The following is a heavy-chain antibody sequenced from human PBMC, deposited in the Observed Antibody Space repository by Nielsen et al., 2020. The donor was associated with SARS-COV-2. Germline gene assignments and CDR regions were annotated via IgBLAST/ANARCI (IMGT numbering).Heavy chain of an antibody. CDR1: GFTFSDYY. CDR2: ISSSGSTI. J-gene: IGHJ5*02. Sequence: GGSLRLSCAASGFTFSDYYMSWIRQAPGKGLEWVSYISSSGSTIYYADSVKGRFTISRDNAKNSLYLQMNSLRAEDTAVYYCARDPPYGGTTTGWFDPWGQGTLVTVSS. V-gene: IGHV3-11*04. CDR3: ARDPPYGGTTTGWFDP. D-gene: IGHD4-23*01.